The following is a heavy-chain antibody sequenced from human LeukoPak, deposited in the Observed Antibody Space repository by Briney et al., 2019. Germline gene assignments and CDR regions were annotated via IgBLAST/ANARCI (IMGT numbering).Heavy chain of an antibody. V-gene: IGHV3-21*01. J-gene: IGHJ4*02. D-gene: IGHD4-17*01. CDR1: GFTFSTYV. Sequence: GGSLRLSCAASGFTFSTYVLSWVRQAPGKGREWVSSIISSRSYIYYADSVKGRFTISRDNAKNSLYLQMNSLRAEDTAVYYCARDSGDYCFDYWGQGTLVTVSS. CDR3: ARDSGDYCFDY. CDR2: IISSRSYI.